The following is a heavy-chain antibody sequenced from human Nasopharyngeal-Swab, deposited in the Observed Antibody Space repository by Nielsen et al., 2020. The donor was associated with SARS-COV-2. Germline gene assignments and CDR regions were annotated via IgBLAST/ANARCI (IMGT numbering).Heavy chain of an antibody. Sequence: ASVKVSCKASGYTFTGYYMHWVRQAPGQGLEWMGIINPSGGSTSYAQKFQGRVTMTRDTSTSTVYMELSSLRSEDTAVYYCARDDIEGSTVTHNWFDPWGQGTLVTVSS. CDR1: GYTFTGYY. CDR2: INPSGGST. V-gene: IGHV1-46*01. J-gene: IGHJ5*02. CDR3: ARDDIEGSTVTHNWFDP. D-gene: IGHD4-17*01.